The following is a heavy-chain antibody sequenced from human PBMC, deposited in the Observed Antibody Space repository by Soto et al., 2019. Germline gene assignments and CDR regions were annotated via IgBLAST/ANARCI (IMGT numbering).Heavy chain of an antibody. CDR1: GFNFRAYA. CDR3: ARSPGFCSSNSCFGRGSSMDV. J-gene: IGHJ6*02. Sequence: GGSLRLSCAGSGFNFRAYAMHWVRQAPGKGLEWVSLISFDGTTKYYADSVKGRFTISRDNSKNTLYLQMNSLRVEDTAVFYCARSPGFCSSNSCFGRGSSMDVWGQGTTVTVSS. V-gene: IGHV3-30*14. CDR2: ISFDGTTK. D-gene: IGHD2-2*01.